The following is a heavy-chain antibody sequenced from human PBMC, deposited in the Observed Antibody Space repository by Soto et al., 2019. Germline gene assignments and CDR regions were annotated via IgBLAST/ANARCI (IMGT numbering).Heavy chain of an antibody. CDR2: IIPIFGTA. D-gene: IGHD2-2*02. J-gene: IGHJ6*02. CDR3: ARDRCSSTRCYRNYYYGMDV. V-gene: IGHV1-69*13. Sequence: SVKVSCKASGGTFSSYAISWVRQAPGQGLEWMGGIIPIFGTANYAQKFQGRVTITADESTSTAYMELSSLRSEDTAVYYCARDRCSSTRCYRNYYYGMDVWGQGTTVTVSS. CDR1: GGTFSSYA.